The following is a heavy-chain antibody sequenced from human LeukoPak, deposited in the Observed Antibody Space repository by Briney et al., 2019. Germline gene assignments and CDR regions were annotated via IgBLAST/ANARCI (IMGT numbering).Heavy chain of an antibody. J-gene: IGHJ4*02. CDR2: IIPILGIA. V-gene: IGHV1-69*04. CDR1: GGTFSSYA. CDR3: ATQGGAAASQDY. Sequence: SGESLKVSCKASGGTFSSYAISWVRQAPGQGLEWMGRIIPILGIANYAQKFQGRVTITADKSTSTAYMELSSLRSEDTAVYYCATQGGAAASQDYWGQGTLVTVSS. D-gene: IGHD6-13*01.